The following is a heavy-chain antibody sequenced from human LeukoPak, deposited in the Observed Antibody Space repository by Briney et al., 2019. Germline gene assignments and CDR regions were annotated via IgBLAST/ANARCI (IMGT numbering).Heavy chain of an antibody. Sequence: GGSLRLSCTASGFTSSGYTMNWVRQAPGKGLEWVSSISSSDYYINYAESVEGRFTISRNNADNLLYLQMNSLRAEDTAMYYCAFGAGGTFWGQGTLVTVSS. D-gene: IGHD3-3*01. V-gene: IGHV3-21*06. CDR2: ISSSDYYI. J-gene: IGHJ4*02. CDR1: GFTSSGYT. CDR3: AFGAGGTF.